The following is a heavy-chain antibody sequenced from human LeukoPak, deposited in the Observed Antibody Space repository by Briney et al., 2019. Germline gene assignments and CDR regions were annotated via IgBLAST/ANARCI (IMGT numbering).Heavy chain of an antibody. D-gene: IGHD1-1*01. CDR1: GFTFSSYW. V-gene: IGHV3-48*02. CDR3: ARDAGTGYFDY. Sequence: GGSLRLSCAASGFTFSSYWMSWVRQAPGKGLEWISYISASSSTMYYADSVKGRFTISRDNAKNSLSLQINSLRDEDTAVFYCARDAGTGYFDYWGQGTLVTVSS. CDR2: ISASSSTM. J-gene: IGHJ4*02.